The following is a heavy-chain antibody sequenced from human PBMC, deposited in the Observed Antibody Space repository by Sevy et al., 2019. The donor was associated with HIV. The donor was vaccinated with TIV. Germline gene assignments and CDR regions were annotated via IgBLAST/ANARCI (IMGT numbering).Heavy chain of an antibody. Sequence: GGSLRLSCVASGFTVSNYWMNWVRQAPGMGLEWVAKIKEDGKETYYVDSVKGRFTISRDNAKNSLYLQMTGLRAEDTAVYYCARDKNSAMVTPFDFWGQGTLVTVSS. J-gene: IGHJ4*02. CDR1: GFTVSNYW. CDR2: IKEDGKET. CDR3: ARDKNSAMVTPFDF. D-gene: IGHD5-18*01. V-gene: IGHV3-7*03.